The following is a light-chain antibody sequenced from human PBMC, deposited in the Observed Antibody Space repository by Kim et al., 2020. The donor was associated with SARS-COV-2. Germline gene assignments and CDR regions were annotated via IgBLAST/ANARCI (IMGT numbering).Light chain of an antibody. V-gene: IGKV3-20*01. J-gene: IGKJ2*01. Sequence: LSPGERATLSCRASQSVSSTYLAWYQQKPGQAPRLLIYGASSRATGIPDRFSGSGSGTDFTLTISRLEPEDFAVYYCQQYDSSPYTFGQGTNLEI. CDR1: QSVSSTY. CDR3: QQYDSSPYT. CDR2: GAS.